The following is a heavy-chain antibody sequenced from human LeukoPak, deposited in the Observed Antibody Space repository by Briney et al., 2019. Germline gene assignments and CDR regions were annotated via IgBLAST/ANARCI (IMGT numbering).Heavy chain of an antibody. Sequence: AGGSLRLSCAASGFTFNSYAMSWVRQAPGKGLEWVSGISGSGGSTYYADSVKGRFTISRDNSKNKLYLQMNSLRAEDTAVYYCAKATMIVVGPYFDYWGQGTLVTVSS. CDR1: GFTFNSYA. J-gene: IGHJ4*02. CDR2: ISGSGGST. V-gene: IGHV3-23*01. CDR3: AKATMIVVGPYFDY. D-gene: IGHD3-22*01.